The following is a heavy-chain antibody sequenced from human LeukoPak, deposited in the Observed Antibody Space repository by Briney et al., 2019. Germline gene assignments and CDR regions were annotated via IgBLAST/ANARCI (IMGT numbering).Heavy chain of an antibody. CDR3: AKSGGYGLIHR. CDR1: GVSISGSGHY. V-gene: IGHV4-39*01. D-gene: IGHD1-26*01. CDR2: IYHSGST. Sequence: SETLSLTCTVSGVSISGSGHYWGWIRQPPGKGLEWIGNIYHSGSTYYNASLQSRVTMSIDTSKNPFSLRLNSVTAAATAMDYCAKSGGYGLIHRWGQGTLLTVSS. J-gene: IGHJ5*02.